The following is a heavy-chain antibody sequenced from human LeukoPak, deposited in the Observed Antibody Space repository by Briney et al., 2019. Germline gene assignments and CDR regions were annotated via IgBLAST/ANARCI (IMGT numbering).Heavy chain of an antibody. CDR1: GGTFSSYA. CDR3: AKVNYYDILTSHDAFDI. J-gene: IGHJ3*02. CDR2: IIPIFGTA. D-gene: IGHD3-9*01. Sequence: SVKVSCKASGGTFSSYAISWVRQAPGQGLEWMGRIIPIFGTANYAQKFQGRVTITTDESTSTAYMELSSLRSEDTAVYYCAKVNYYDILTSHDAFDIWGQGTMVTVSS. V-gene: IGHV1-69*05.